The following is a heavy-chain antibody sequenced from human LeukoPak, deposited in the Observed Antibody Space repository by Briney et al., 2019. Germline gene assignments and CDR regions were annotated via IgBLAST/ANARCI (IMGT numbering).Heavy chain of an antibody. J-gene: IGHJ6*03. CDR3: ARYKGNYYYYMDV. V-gene: IGHV4-59*12. CDR1: GGSISSYY. D-gene: IGHD1-1*01. Sequence: SETLSLTCTVSGGSISSYYWSWIRQPPGKGLEWVGYIYYSGSTNYNPSLKSRVTISVDTSKNQFSLKLSSVTAADTAVYYCARYKGNYYYYMDVWGKGTTVTVSS. CDR2: IYYSGST.